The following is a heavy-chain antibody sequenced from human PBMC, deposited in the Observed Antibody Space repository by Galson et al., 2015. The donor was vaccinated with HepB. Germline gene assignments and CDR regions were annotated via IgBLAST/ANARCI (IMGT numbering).Heavy chain of an antibody. V-gene: IGHV1-46*01. D-gene: IGHD2-15*01. CDR3: ARDRTLYCSGGSCYQAFDY. CDR1: GYTFTSYY. Sequence: SVKVSCKASGYTFTSYYMHWVRQAPGQGLEWMGIINPSAGTTSYAQKFQGRVTMTRGTSTSTVYMELSSLRSEDTAVYYCARDRTLYCSGGSCYQAFDYWGQGTLVTVSS. J-gene: IGHJ4*02. CDR2: INPSAGTT.